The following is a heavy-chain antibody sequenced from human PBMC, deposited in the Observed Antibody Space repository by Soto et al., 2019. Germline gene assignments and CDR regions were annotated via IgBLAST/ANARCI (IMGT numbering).Heavy chain of an antibody. CDR2: IKQDGNEK. Sequence: GGSLRLSCAASGFTFSSYWMSWVRQAPGKGLEWVANIKQDGNEKYYVDSVKGRFTTSRDNAKNSLFLQMNSLRAEDTAVYYCARDCSSSNCYRVARMDVWGQGTTVTVSS. D-gene: IGHD2-2*02. CDR1: GFTFSSYW. J-gene: IGHJ6*02. CDR3: ARDCSSSNCYRVARMDV. V-gene: IGHV3-7*01.